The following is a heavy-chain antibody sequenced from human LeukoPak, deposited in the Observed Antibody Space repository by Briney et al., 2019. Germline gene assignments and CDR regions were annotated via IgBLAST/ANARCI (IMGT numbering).Heavy chain of an antibody. CDR2: IRSKANSYAT. J-gene: IGHJ4*02. D-gene: IGHD2-2*01. CDR1: GFTFSVSD. Sequence: GGSLRLSCAASGFTFSVSDMHWVRQASGKGLEWVGRIRSKANSYATEYAASLKGKFTISRDDSKNTAYLQMNSLNTEDTAIYYCVSPSCSSTNCYAFDFWGQGTLVTVSS. V-gene: IGHV3-73*01. CDR3: VSPSCSSTNCYAFDF.